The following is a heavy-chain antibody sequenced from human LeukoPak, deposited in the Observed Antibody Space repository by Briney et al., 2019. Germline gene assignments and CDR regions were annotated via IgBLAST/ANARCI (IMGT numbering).Heavy chain of an antibody. CDR2: ISYDGSNK. CDR1: GFTFSSYA. D-gene: IGHD1-26*01. J-gene: IGHJ4*02. V-gene: IGHV3-30*04. Sequence: GGSLRLSCAASGFTFSSYAMHWVRQAPGKGLEWVAVISYDGSNKYYADSVKGRFTISRDNSKNTLYLQMNSLRAEDTAVYYCATLVGATLGYFYYWGQGTLVTVSS. CDR3: ATLVGATLGYFYY.